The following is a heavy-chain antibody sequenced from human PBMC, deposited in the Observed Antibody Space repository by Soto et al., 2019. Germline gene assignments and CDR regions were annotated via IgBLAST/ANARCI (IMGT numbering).Heavy chain of an antibody. D-gene: IGHD3-10*01. CDR1: GFTFRSHA. Sequence: EVQLLESGGGLVQPGGSLRLSCAASGFTFRSHAMSWVRQAPGKGLEFVAAISSGGGTTNYGDSVKGRFTISRDDPKTTLLLKMNSLRVEDTAIYYWAKHLSGSWPYGAPDHWGQGTLVTVSS. CDR2: ISSGGGTT. CDR3: AKHLSGSWPYGAPDH. V-gene: IGHV3-23*01. J-gene: IGHJ5*02.